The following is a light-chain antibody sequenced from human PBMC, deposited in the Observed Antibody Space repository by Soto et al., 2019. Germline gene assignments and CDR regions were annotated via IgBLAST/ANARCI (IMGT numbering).Light chain of an antibody. CDR2: DVT. Sequence: QSALTQPASVSGSPGQSITVSCTGTSSDVGGYNFVSWYQQHPGKAPKLIIYDVTSRPSGVSNRFSGSKSGNTASLTISGLKPEDEADYYCSSYTTVSTSYVFGPGTKLTVL. CDR1: SSDVGGYNF. V-gene: IGLV2-14*03. J-gene: IGLJ1*01. CDR3: SSYTTVSTSYV.